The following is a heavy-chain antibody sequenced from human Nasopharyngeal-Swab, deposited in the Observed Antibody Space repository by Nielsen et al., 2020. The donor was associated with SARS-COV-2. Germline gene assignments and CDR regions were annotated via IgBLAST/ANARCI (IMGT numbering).Heavy chain of an antibody. J-gene: IGHJ4*02. CDR3: AREGRDGFDY. Sequence: GESLKISCAASGFTFSSYWMHWVRQAPGKGLEWVANIKQDGSEMYYVDSVKGRFTISRDNAKNSLYLQMNSLRVEDTAVYNCAREGRDGFDYWGQGTLVTVSS. CDR2: IKQDGSEM. V-gene: IGHV3-7*01. CDR1: GFTFSSYW. D-gene: IGHD5-24*01.